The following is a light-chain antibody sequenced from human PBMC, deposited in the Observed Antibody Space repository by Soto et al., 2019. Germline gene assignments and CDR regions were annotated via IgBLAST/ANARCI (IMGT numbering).Light chain of an antibody. J-gene: IGKJ1*01. V-gene: IGKV1-5*03. CDR3: QHYKSYSEA. CDR2: KAS. CDR1: QTISSW. Sequence: DIQMTQSPSTLSGSVGDRVTITCRASQTISSWLAWYQQKPGKAPKLLIYKASTLKSGVPSRFSGSGSGTEFTLTISSLQPDDFATYYFQHYKSYSEAFGQGTKVEL.